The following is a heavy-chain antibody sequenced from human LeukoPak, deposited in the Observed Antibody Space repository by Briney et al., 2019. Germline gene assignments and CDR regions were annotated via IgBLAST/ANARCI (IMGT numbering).Heavy chain of an antibody. J-gene: IGHJ3*02. CDR2: IYYSGST. V-gene: IGHV4-39*07. CDR1: GDSISSSSYY. CDR3: ARDPPRRAFDI. Sequence: SETLSLTCTVSGDSISSSSYYWEWIRQPPGKGLEWIGSIYYSGSTYYNPSLKSRVTISVDTSKNQFSLKLSSVTAADTAVYYCARDPPRRAFDIWGQGTMVTVSS.